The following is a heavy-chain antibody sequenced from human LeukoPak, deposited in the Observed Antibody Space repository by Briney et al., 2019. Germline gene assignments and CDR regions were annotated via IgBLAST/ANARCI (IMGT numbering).Heavy chain of an antibody. J-gene: IGHJ4*02. CDR1: GGSISSSSYY. D-gene: IGHD1-26*01. Sequence: PSETLSLTCTVSGGSISSSSYYWGWIRQPPGKGLEWIGSIYHSGSTYYNPSLKSRVTISVDTSKNQFSLKLSSVTAADTAVYYCARLVVGATRYFNYWGQGTLVTVSS. V-gene: IGHV4-39*01. CDR2: IYHSGST. CDR3: ARLVVGATRYFNY.